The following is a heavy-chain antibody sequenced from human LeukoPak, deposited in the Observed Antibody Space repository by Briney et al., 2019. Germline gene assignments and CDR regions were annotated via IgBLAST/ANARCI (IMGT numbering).Heavy chain of an antibody. V-gene: IGHV4-30-2*01. CDR1: GGSISSGGYS. CDR2: IYHSGST. Sequence: SETLSLTCTVSGGSISSGGYSWSWIRQPPGKGLEWIGYIYHSGSTYYNPSLKSRVTISVDRSKNQFSLKLSSVTAADTAVYYCARGKAGTNWFDPWGQGTLVTVSS. D-gene: IGHD1-1*01. J-gene: IGHJ5*02. CDR3: ARGKAGTNWFDP.